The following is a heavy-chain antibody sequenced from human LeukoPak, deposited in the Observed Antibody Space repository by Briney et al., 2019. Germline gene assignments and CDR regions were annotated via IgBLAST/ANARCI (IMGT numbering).Heavy chain of an antibody. J-gene: IGHJ4*02. Sequence: ASVKVSCKASGYTFTSYDINWVRQATGQGLEWMGWMNPNSGNTGYAQRFQGRVTMTRNTSISTAYMELSSLRSEDTAVYYCARGRGGSHPFDYWGQGTLVTVSS. CDR1: GYTFTSYD. CDR2: MNPNSGNT. CDR3: ARGRGGSHPFDY. D-gene: IGHD2-15*01. V-gene: IGHV1-8*01.